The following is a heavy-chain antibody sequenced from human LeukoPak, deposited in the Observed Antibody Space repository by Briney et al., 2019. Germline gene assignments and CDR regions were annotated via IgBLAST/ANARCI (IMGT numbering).Heavy chain of an antibody. Sequence: SETLSLTCTVSGGSISTYYWNWIRQPPGKGLEWIGYIYHSGSTNYNPSLQSRVTISADTSKNQFSLNLNSVTAADTAVYYCARGGAARLHFQNWGQGTLVTVSS. CDR1: GGSISTYY. CDR2: IYHSGST. CDR3: ARGGAARLHFQN. V-gene: IGHV4-59*01. J-gene: IGHJ1*01. D-gene: IGHD6-6*01.